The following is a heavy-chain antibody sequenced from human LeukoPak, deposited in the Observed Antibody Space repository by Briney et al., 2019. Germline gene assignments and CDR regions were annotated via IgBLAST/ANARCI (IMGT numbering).Heavy chain of an antibody. D-gene: IGHD3-10*01. CDR1: GYTFTSYA. CDR2: IIPIFGTA. V-gene: IGHV1-69*13. Sequence: GASVKVSCKASGYTFTSYAISWVRQAPGQGLEWMGGIIPIFGTANYAQKFQGRLTITADESTSTAYMELSSLRSEDTAVYYCARGTMVRGLIRVYYYYMDVWGKGTTVTVSS. CDR3: ARGTMVRGLIRVYYYYMDV. J-gene: IGHJ6*03.